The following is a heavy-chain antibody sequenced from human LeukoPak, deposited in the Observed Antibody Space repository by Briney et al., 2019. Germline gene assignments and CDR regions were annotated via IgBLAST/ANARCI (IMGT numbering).Heavy chain of an antibody. CDR2: IYTSGRT. D-gene: IGHD6-6*01. Sequence: SETLSLTCTVSGGSISSYYWSWIRQPAGKGLEWVGRIYTSGRTNYNPSLKSRVTMSVDTSKKQFSLKLSSVTAADTAVYYCARDPQLGPFDYWGQGTLVTVSS. V-gene: IGHV4-4*07. CDR3: ARDPQLGPFDY. J-gene: IGHJ4*02. CDR1: GGSISSYY.